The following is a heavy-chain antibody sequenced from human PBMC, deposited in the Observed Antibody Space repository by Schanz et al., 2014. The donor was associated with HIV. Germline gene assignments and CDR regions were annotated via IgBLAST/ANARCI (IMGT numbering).Heavy chain of an antibody. CDR3: ARGARDCSNGVCGGYYFDH. J-gene: IGHJ4*02. CDR1: GGAFSSYA. D-gene: IGHD2-8*01. Sequence: QVQLVQSGAEVKKPGSSVKVSCKASGGAFSSYAISWVRQAPGQGLEWMGIINPSGGGTRYAQKFQGRLTMTRDTSTSTAYMELSSLRSEDTAMYYCARGARDCSNGVCGGYYFDHWGQGSLVTVSS. CDR2: INPSGGGT. V-gene: IGHV1-46*01.